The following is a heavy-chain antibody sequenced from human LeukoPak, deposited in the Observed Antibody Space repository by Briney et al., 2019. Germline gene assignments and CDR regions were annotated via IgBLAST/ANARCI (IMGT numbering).Heavy chain of an antibody. V-gene: IGHV1-2*02. CDR2: INPNNGGT. J-gene: IGHJ4*02. CDR1: GYSFTGYH. CDR3: AREPRPRGGWFVSD. D-gene: IGHD6-19*01. Sequence: ASVKVSCKASGYSFTGYHIHWVRQAPGQGLEWMGWINPNNGGTNYAQIFQGRVTMTRDTSISTAYMELSRLRSDDTAVYFCAREPRPRGGWFVSDWGQGTLVTVSS.